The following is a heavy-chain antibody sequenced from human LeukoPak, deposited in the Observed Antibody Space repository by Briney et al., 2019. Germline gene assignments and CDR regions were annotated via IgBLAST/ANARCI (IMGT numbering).Heavy chain of an antibody. Sequence: PSETLSLTCTVSGGSISSSSYYWGWIRQPPGKGLEWIGEINHSGSTNYNPSLKSRVTISVDTSKNQFSLKLSSVTAADTAVYYCARGRKYYYYGVDVWGQGTTVTVSS. CDR1: GGSISSSSYY. CDR2: INHSGST. J-gene: IGHJ6*02. V-gene: IGHV4-39*07. CDR3: ARGRKYYYYGVDV.